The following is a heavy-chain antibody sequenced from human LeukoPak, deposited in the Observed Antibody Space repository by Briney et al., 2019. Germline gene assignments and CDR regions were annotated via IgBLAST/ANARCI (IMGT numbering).Heavy chain of an antibody. CDR1: GFTFDDYA. CDR2: ISWNSGSI. CDR3: AKGYSGGFWSGYYFDY. D-gene: IGHD3-3*01. Sequence: GRSLRLSCAASGFTFDDYAMHWVRQARGKGLEWVSGISWNSGSIGYADSVKGRFTISRDNAKNSLYLQMNSLRAEDTALYYCAKGYSGGFWSGYYFDYWGQGALVTVSS. J-gene: IGHJ4*02. V-gene: IGHV3-9*01.